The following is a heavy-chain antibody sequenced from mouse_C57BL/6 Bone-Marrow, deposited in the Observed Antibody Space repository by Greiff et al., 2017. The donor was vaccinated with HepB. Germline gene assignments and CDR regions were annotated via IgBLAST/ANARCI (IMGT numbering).Heavy chain of an antibody. V-gene: IGHV6-3*01. J-gene: IGHJ1*03. CDR3: TGGVVADFDV. CDR2: IRLKSDNYAT. CDR1: GFTFSNYW. Sequence: DVQLQESGGGLVQPGGSMKLSCVASGFTFSNYWMNWVRQSPEKGLEWVAQIRLKSDNYATHYAESVKGRFTISRDDSKSSVYLQMNNLRAEDTGIYYCTGGVVADFDVWGTGTTVTVSS. D-gene: IGHD1-1*01.